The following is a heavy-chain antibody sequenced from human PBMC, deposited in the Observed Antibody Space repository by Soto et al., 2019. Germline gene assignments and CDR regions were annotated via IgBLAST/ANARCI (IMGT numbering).Heavy chain of an antibody. Sequence: SETLSLTCTVSGGSISSGGYYWSWIRQHPGKGLEWIGYIYYSGSTYYNPSLKSRVTISVDTSKNQFSLKLSSVTAADTAVYYCARVSVGVVRGTFDYWGQGTLVTVSS. CDR2: IYYSGST. D-gene: IGHD3-10*01. V-gene: IGHV4-31*03. J-gene: IGHJ4*02. CDR1: GGSISSGGYY. CDR3: ARVSVGVVRGTFDY.